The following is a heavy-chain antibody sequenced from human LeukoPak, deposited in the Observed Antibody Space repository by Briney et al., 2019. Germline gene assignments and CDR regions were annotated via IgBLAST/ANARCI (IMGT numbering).Heavy chain of an antibody. CDR3: ARARLAYCGGDCYPHDAFDI. CDR1: GFTFSSYS. V-gene: IGHV3-48*01. J-gene: IGHJ3*02. D-gene: IGHD2-21*02. CDR2: ISSSSSTI. Sequence: GGSLRLSCAASGFTFSSYSMNWVRQAPGKGLEWVSYISSSSSTIYYADSVKGRFTISRDNAKNSLYLQMNSLRAEDTAVYYCARARLAYCGGDCYPHDAFDIWGQGTRVTVSS.